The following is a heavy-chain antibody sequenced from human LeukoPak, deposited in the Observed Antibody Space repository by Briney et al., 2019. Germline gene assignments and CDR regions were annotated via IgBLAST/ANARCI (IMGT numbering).Heavy chain of an antibody. CDR3: AREVSMGGYFDY. Sequence: TSETLSLTCTVSGGSISSYYWSWIRQPPGKGLEWIGYIYYSGSTNYNPSLKSRVTISVDTSKNLFSLKLSSVTAADTAVYYCAREVSMGGYFDYWGQGTLVTVSS. D-gene: IGHD3-3*02. V-gene: IGHV4-59*01. CDR2: IYYSGST. J-gene: IGHJ4*02. CDR1: GGSISSYY.